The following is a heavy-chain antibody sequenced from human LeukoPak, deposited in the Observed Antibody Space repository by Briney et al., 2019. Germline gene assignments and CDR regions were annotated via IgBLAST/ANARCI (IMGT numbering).Heavy chain of an antibody. V-gene: IGHV3-23*01. Sequence: PGGSLRLSCVVSGFTFINYGMSWVLQAPGKGLEWVSTIRASGDRTYYAESVKGRFTMSGDKSKSTLYLQMSNLRAEDTAVYHCAVLAVPAVGYWGQGTLVIVSS. D-gene: IGHD2-15*01. CDR3: AVLAVPAVGY. CDR2: IRASGDRT. CDR1: GFTFINYG. J-gene: IGHJ4*02.